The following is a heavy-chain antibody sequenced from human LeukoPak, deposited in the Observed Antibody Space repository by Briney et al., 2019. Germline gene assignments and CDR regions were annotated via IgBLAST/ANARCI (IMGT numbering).Heavy chain of an antibody. D-gene: IGHD7-27*01. CDR3: AKDGGLWVSAHWGDS. J-gene: IGHJ4*02. V-gene: IGHV3-23*01. CDR1: GFTFSSYT. CDR2: ITTGGPNT. Sequence: PGGPLRLSCTASGFTFSSYTMSWVRQAPGKGLRWVSTITTGGPNTYYADSVKGRFTVSRDDSKNTLYLQMNSLRAEDTAVYYCAKDGGLWVSAHWGDSWGRGTLVTVSS.